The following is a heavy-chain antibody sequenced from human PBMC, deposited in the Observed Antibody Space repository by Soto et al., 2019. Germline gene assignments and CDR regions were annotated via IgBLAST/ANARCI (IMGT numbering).Heavy chain of an antibody. V-gene: IGHV4-30-4*01. Sequence: SATLALTCTVSGGSISSGDYYWSWIHQPPGKGLEWIGYIYYSGSTYYNPSLKSRVTISVDTSKNQFSLKLSSVTAADTAVYYCAREVYSYGFIDYWGQGTLVTVSS. CDR3: AREVYSYGFIDY. J-gene: IGHJ4*02. CDR2: IYYSGST. D-gene: IGHD5-18*01. CDR1: GGSISSGDYY.